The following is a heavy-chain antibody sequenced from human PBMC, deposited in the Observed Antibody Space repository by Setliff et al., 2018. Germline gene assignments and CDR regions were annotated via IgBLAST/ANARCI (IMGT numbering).Heavy chain of an antibody. CDR1: GYTFSDYW. CDR3: ARVVGADGMGTDY. J-gene: IGHJ4*02. D-gene: IGHD2-15*01. Sequence: GESLKISCRGSGYTFSDYWIGWVRQMPGKGLEWMGIIYPGDSDTRYSPSFQGQVTFSADKSISTAYLQWRSLKASDSATYYCARVVGADGMGTDYWGQGTEVTVSS. V-gene: IGHV5-51*01. CDR2: IYPGDSDT.